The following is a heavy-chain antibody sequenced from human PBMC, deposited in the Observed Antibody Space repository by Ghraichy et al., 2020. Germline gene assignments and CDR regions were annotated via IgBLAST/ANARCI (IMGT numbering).Heavy chain of an antibody. J-gene: IGHJ6*02. D-gene: IGHD2-2*01. Sequence: ASVKVSCKASGYTFTSYGISWVRQAPGQGLKWMEWISPYNGNTNSAQKLQGRVTMTTDTSTTTAYMELRSLTSDNTAVYYCARASRGYCISTSGERACYDYGMDVWGQGTTVTVSS. CDR3: ARASRGYCISTSGERACYDYGMDV. CDR1: GYTFTSYG. CDR2: ISPYNGNT. V-gene: IGHV1-18*01.